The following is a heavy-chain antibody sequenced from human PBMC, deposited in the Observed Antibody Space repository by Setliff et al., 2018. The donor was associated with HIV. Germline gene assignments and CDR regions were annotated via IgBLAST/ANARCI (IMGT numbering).Heavy chain of an antibody. CDR3: ARDDHGDPFDY. D-gene: IGHD4-17*01. V-gene: IGHV1-2*02. J-gene: IGHJ4*02. Sequence: ASVKVSCKTAGYTFTAYFLQWVRQAPGQGLEWIGWISPNTGDTGIALKFQGRVTMTRDTSTSTTYLELDRLTYDDTAIYYCARDDHGDPFDYWGQGTLVTVSS. CDR1: GYTFTAYF. CDR2: ISPNTGDT.